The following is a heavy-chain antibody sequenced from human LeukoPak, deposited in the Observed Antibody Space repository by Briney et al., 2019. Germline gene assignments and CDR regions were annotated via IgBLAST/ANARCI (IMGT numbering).Heavy chain of an antibody. CDR1: GGSFSGYY. J-gene: IGHJ4*02. V-gene: IGHV4-34*01. CDR2: INHSGNT. D-gene: IGHD2-21*02. Sequence: SETLSLTCAVYGGSFSGYYWSWIRQPPGKGLEWIGEINHSGNTNYNPSLKSRVTISVDTSKNQFSLKLSSVTAADTAVYYCAREPHAYCGGDCPPYWGQGTLVTVSS. CDR3: AREPHAYCGGDCPPY.